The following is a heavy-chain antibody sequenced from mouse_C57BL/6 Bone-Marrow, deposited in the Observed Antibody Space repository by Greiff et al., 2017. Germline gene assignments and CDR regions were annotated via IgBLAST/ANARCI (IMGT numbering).Heavy chain of an antibody. Sequence: EVKLVESGPGLVKPSQSLSLTCSVTGYSITSGYYWNWIRQFPGNKLEWMGYISYDGSNNYNPSLKNRISITRDTSKNQFFLKLNSVTTEDTATYYCARGIMVPQAMDYWGQGTSVTVSA. CDR2: ISYDGSN. J-gene: IGHJ4*01. V-gene: IGHV3-6*01. CDR1: GYSITSGYY. CDR3: ARGIMVPQAMDY. D-gene: IGHD2-2*01.